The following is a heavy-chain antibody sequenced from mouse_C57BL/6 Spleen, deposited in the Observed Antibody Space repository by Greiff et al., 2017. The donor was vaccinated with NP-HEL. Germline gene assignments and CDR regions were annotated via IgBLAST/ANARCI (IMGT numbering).Heavy chain of an antibody. CDR2: IDPETGGT. CDR3: TRWDYYGSSYDYAMDY. CDR1: GYTFTDYE. J-gene: IGHJ4*01. V-gene: IGHV1-15*01. Sequence: QVQLKESGAELVRPGASVTLSCKASGYTFTDYELHWVKQTPVHGLEWIGAIDPETGGTAYNQKFKGKAILTADKSSSTAYMELRSLTSEDSAVYYCTRWDYYGSSYDYAMDYWGQGTSVTVSS. D-gene: IGHD1-1*01.